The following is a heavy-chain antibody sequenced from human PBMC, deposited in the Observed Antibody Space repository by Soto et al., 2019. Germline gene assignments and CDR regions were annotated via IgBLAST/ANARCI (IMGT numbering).Heavy chain of an antibody. J-gene: IGHJ4*02. Sequence: PGGSLRLSCAASGFTFSSYAMHWVRQAPGKGLEWVAVISYDGSNKYYADSVKGRFTISRDNSKNTLYLQMNSLRAEDTAVYYCARETTYDYVWGSYRYSHYWGQGTLVTVSS. CDR2: ISYDGSNK. V-gene: IGHV3-30-3*01. D-gene: IGHD3-16*02. CDR3: ARETTYDYVWGSYRYSHY. CDR1: GFTFSSYA.